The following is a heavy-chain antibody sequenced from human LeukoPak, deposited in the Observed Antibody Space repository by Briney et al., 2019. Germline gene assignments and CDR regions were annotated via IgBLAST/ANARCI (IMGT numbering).Heavy chain of an antibody. D-gene: IGHD3-3*01. V-gene: IGHV4-59*08. CDR1: GGSISSYY. Sequence: SETLSLTCTVSGGSISSYYWSWIRQPPGKGLEWIGYIYYSGSTYYNPSLKSRVTISVDTSKNQFSLKLSSVTAADTAVYYCARMIFGVVNYYYYMDVWGKGTTVTASS. CDR3: ARMIFGVVNYYYYMDV. CDR2: IYYSGST. J-gene: IGHJ6*03.